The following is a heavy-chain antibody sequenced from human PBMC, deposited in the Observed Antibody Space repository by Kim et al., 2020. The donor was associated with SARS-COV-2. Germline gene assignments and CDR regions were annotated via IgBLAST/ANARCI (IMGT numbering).Heavy chain of an antibody. V-gene: IGHV3-30*03. CDR3: SPSMIGSY. J-gene: IGHJ4*02. CDR1: GFTFSSYG. CDR2: ISYDGSNK. D-gene: IGHD3-22*01. Sequence: GGSLRLSCAASGFTFSSYGMHLVRQAPGKGLEGVAVISYDGSNKYYADSVKGRFTISRDNSKNTLYLQMYSLRAEDTAVYYCSPSMIGSYCGQGTLVTVS.